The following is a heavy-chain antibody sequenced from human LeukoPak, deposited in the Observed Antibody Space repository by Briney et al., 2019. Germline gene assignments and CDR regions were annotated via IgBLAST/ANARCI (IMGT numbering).Heavy chain of an antibody. CDR2: IYPSDPDT. CDR1: EYSFATYW. CDR3: ARRRLAQFQDSRGYYLFDY. Sequence: GESLKISCQGSEYSFATYWIAWLRQMPGKGLEWMGIIYPSDPDTRYSPSFQGQVTISADKSISTAYLQWSSLRASDTAMDYCARRRLAQFQDSRGYYLFDYWGQGTLVTVSS. D-gene: IGHD3-22*01. V-gene: IGHV5-51*01. J-gene: IGHJ4*02.